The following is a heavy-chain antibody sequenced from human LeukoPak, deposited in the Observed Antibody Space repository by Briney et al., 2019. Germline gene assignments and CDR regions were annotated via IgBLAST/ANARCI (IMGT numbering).Heavy chain of an antibody. CDR3: ARRPHSSSDNSWFDP. J-gene: IGHJ5*02. CDR1: GYSFTSYW. V-gene: IGHV5-51*01. CDR2: IYPGDSDT. D-gene: IGHD6-13*01. Sequence: GESLKISCKGSGYSFTSYWIGWVRQMPGKGLEWMGIIYPGDSDTRYSPSFQGQVTISADKSISTAYLQWSSLKASDTAMYYCARRPHSSSDNSWFDPWGQGTLVTVSS.